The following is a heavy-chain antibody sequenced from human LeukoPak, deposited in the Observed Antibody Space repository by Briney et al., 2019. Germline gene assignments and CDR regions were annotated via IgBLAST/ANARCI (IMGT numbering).Heavy chain of an antibody. V-gene: IGHV4-34*01. CDR1: GGSFSGYY. J-gene: IGHJ3*02. D-gene: IGHD5-12*01. CDR3: ARCRSGYGRSAFDI. CDR2: INHSGST. Sequence: PSETLSLTCAVYGGSFSGYYWSWIRQPPGKGLEWIGEINHSGSTNYNPSLKSRVTISVDTSKNQFSLKLSSVTAADTAVYYCARCRSGYGRSAFDIWGQGTMVTVSS.